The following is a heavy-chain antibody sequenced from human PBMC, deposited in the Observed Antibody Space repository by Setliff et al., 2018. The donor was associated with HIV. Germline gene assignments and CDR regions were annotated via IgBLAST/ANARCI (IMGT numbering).Heavy chain of an antibody. CDR1: GFSFGSHS. D-gene: IGHD1-1*01. CDR2: INHSGST. J-gene: IGHJ4*02. CDR3: ARLRGLNLEPFDY. V-gene: IGHV4-34*01. Sequence: PGGSLRLSCAASGFSFGSHSMHWVRQAPGKGLEWIGEINHSGSTNYNPSLKSRLTISVDTSTNKFSLKLSPVTAADTAVYYCARLRGLNLEPFDYWGQGTLVTVSS.